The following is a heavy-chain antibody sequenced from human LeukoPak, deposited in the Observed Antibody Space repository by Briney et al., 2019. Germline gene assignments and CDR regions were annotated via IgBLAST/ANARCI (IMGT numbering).Heavy chain of an antibody. V-gene: IGHV3-7*03. D-gene: IGHD3-22*01. CDR3: ARSRHSYDSSGFPHY. CDR1: GFTFSSYD. J-gene: IGHJ4*02. Sequence: GGSLRLSCAASGFTFSSYDMHWVRQAPGKGLEWVANIKKDGSEKYYVDSVKGRFTISRDNAKNSLYLQMNSLRAEDTALYYCARSRHSYDSSGFPHYWGQGTLVTVSS. CDR2: IKKDGSEK.